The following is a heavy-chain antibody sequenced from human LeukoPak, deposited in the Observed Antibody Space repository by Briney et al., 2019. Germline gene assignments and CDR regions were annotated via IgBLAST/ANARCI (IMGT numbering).Heavy chain of an antibody. J-gene: IGHJ2*01. D-gene: IGHD2-15*01. CDR3: ARAQAVTSWYFDL. CDR2: MNPNGDYT. V-gene: IGHV1-8*01. Sequence: ASVKDSCKASGYTYTSQDINWVRQAPGQGLEWMGWMNPNGDYTGCEQKFQGRLTMTRDTSHDTAYMQLSGLRSEDTAMYYCARAQAVTSWYFDLWGQGTLVIVSS. CDR1: GYTYTSQD.